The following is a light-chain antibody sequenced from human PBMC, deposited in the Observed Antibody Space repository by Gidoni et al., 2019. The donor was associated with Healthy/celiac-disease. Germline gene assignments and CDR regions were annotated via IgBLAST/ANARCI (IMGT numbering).Light chain of an antibody. Sequence: DIQRTQSPSSLSASVGDRVTITCRASQSISSYLHGYQQKPGKAPKLLIYAASSLQSGVPSRFSGSGSGTDFTLTISRLQPEDFAPYYCQQSYSTRLLTFGQGTRLEIK. CDR2: AAS. J-gene: IGKJ5*01. CDR3: QQSYSTRLLT. CDR1: QSISSY. V-gene: IGKV1-39*01.